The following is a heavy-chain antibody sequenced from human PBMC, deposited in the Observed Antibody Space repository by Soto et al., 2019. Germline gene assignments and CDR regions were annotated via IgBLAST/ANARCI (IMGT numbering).Heavy chain of an antibody. CDR1: GYTFTGYF. V-gene: IGHV1-2*02. J-gene: IGHJ5*02. Sequence: ASVKVSCKASGYTFTGYFMHWVRQAPGQGLEWMGWINPNSGATKYAQKLQGRVTLSRDTSIRTAYMELSGLRSDDTAVYYCARGGGTILAPLPWGQGTLVTVSS. CDR2: INPNSGAT. D-gene: IGHD3-3*01. CDR3: ARGGGTILAPLP.